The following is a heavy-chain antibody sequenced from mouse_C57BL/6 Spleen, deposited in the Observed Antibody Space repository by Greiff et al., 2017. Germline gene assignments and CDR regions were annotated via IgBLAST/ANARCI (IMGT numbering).Heavy chain of an antibody. D-gene: IGHD1-1*01. Sequence: EVQRVESGGGLVKPGGSLKLSCAASGFTFSSYTMSWVRQTPEKRLEWVATISGGGGNTYYPDSVKGRFTISRDNAKNTLYLQMSSLRSEDTALYYCARRSYGSSFDYWGQGTTLTVSS. V-gene: IGHV5-9*01. CDR3: ARRSYGSSFDY. J-gene: IGHJ2*01. CDR1: GFTFSSYT. CDR2: ISGGGGNT.